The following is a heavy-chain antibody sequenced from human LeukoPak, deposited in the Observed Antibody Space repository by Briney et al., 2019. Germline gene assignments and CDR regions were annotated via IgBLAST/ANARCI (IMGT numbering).Heavy chain of an antibody. D-gene: IGHD2-15*01. J-gene: IGHJ4*02. CDR2: IYYSGST. CDR1: GGSISSGGYY. Sequence: PSETLSLTCTVSGGSISSGGYYWSWIRQHPGKGLEWIGYIYYSGSTYYNPSLKSRVTIPVDTSKNQFSLKLSSVTAADTAVYYCARDVGSQGFFDYWGQGTLVTVSS. CDR3: ARDVGSQGFFDY. V-gene: IGHV4-31*03.